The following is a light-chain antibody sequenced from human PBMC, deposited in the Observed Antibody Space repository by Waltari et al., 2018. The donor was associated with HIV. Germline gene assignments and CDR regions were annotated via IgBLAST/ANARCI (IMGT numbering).Light chain of an antibody. Sequence: SSELTPPSSVSVSPGQTARITCSGDVLAKKYARWFQQKPGQAPVLVIYKDSERPSGIPERFSGSSSGTTVTLTISGAQVEDEADYYCYSAADNNLRVFGGGTKLTVL. V-gene: IGLV3-27*01. CDR1: VLAKKY. CDR2: KDS. CDR3: YSAADNNLRV. J-gene: IGLJ3*02.